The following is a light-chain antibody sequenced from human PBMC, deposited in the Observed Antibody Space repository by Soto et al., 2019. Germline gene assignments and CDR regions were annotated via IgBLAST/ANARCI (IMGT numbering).Light chain of an antibody. CDR2: WAS. CDR1: QSVLYNSDNKSY. CDR3: QQYFGSPLT. J-gene: IGKJ1*01. Sequence: DIVMTQSPDSLAVSLGERATINCKSSQSVLYNSDNKSYLSWYQQKPGQPPKLLIYWASTRESGVPDRFSGGGSGTDFTLTISSLQAEDVAVYYCQQYFGSPLTFGQGTKVEIK. V-gene: IGKV4-1*01.